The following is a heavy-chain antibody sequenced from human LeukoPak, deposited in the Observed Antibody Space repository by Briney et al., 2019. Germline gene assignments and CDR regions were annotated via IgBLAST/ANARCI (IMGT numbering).Heavy chain of an antibody. CDR3: ARHKNYYDSSGYFSFDY. Sequence: ASVKVSCKASGGTFSSNAISWVRQAPGQGLEWMGRIIPIFGTANYAQKFQGRVTITTDESTSTAYMELSSLRSEDTAVYYCARHKNYYDSSGYFSFDYWGQGTLVTVSS. CDR1: GGTFSSNA. V-gene: IGHV1-69*05. D-gene: IGHD3-22*01. CDR2: IIPIFGTA. J-gene: IGHJ4*02.